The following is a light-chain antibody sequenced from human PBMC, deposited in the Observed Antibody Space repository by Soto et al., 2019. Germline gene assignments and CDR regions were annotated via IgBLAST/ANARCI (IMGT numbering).Light chain of an antibody. J-gene: IGKJ4*01. CDR2: GAS. CDR3: QQYNNCPT. V-gene: IGKV3-15*01. Sequence: EIVMTQSPATLSVSPGERATLSCRASQSVSSNLAWYQQKPGQAPRLLIYGASTRATGIPARFSGSGSGTEFTITISSLQSEDFAVYYCQQYNNCPTFGGGTKVEIK. CDR1: QSVSSN.